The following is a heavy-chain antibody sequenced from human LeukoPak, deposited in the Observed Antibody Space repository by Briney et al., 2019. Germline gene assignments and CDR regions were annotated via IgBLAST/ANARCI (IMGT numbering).Heavy chain of an antibody. CDR1: GFTFSSYG. D-gene: IGHD6-19*01. CDR2: ISYDGSNK. J-gene: IGHJ6*02. Sequence: SGGPLRLSWAASGFTFSSYGMHWVRQAPGKGLEWVAVISYDGSNKYYADSVKGRFTISRDNSKDTLYLQMNSLRAEDTAVYYCAKRSVAGHYGMDVWGQGTTVTVSS. V-gene: IGHV3-30*18. CDR3: AKRSVAGHYGMDV.